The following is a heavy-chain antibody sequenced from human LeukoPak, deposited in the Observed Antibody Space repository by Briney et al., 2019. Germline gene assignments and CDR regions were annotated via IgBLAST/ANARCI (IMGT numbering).Heavy chain of an antibody. J-gene: IGHJ3*02. CDR1: GFIFSSYE. D-gene: IGHD6-19*01. Sequence: GGSLRLSCAASGFIFSSYEMNWVGQAPGKGLERISLINPSGSTTFYADSVKGRFTISRDNAKNSLFLHMNSLRAEDTAVYYCARDPGGIAVPGLGFAFDIWGQGTMVTVSS. CDR2: INPSGSTT. CDR3: ARDPGGIAVPGLGFAFDI. V-gene: IGHV3-48*03.